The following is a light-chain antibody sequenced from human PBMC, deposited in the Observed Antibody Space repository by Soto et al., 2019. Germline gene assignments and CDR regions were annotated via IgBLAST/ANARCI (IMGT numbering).Light chain of an antibody. CDR2: DVS. J-gene: IGLJ2*01. CDR1: SSDVGAYNY. V-gene: IGLV2-11*01. Sequence: QSVLTQPPSVSGSPGQSVTISCTGTSSDVGAYNYVSWYQKYPGKAPKLIIFDVSARPSGVPDRFSGSKSGNTASLTISGLQADDEADYYCCSYAGTYSPVLGGGTKLTVL. CDR3: CSYAGTYSPV.